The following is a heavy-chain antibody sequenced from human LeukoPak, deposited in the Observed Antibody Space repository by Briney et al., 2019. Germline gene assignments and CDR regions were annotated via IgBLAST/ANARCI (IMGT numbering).Heavy chain of an antibody. J-gene: IGHJ4*02. D-gene: IGHD1-26*01. CDR2: IGTAGDT. Sequence: EGSLRLSCAASGFTFSTYDMHWVRQATGKGLEWVSTIGTAGDTYYPDSVKGRFTISRENAENSLYLQVNSLRAGDTAVYYCARGRGSYYYFDYWGQGTLVTVSS. V-gene: IGHV3-13*01. CDR1: GFTFSTYD. CDR3: ARGRGSYYYFDY.